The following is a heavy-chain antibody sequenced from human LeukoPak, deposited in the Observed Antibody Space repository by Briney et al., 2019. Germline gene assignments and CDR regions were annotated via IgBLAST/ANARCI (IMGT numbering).Heavy chain of an antibody. CDR2: ISSSGSTI. V-gene: IGHV3-48*03. D-gene: IGHD3-22*01. J-gene: IGHJ4*02. Sequence: QPGGSLRLSCAASGFTFSSYEMNWVRQAPGKGLEWVSYISSSGSTIYYADSVKGRFTVSRDNAKNSLYLQMNSLRAEDTAVYYCARDPYYYDSSGYFDYWGRGTLVTVSS. CDR1: GFTFSSYE. CDR3: ARDPYYYDSSGYFDY.